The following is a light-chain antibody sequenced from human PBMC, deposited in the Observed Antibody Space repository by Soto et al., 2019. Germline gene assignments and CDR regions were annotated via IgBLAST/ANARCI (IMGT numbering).Light chain of an antibody. Sequence: DIQMTQSPSTLSASVGDRVTITCRASQSISSWLAWYQQKPGKAPKLLIYDASNLESGVPSRFSGSGSGTELTLTISSLQTDDFATYYCQQYNSYSWTFGQGTNVEIK. V-gene: IGKV1-5*01. J-gene: IGKJ1*01. CDR3: QQYNSYSWT. CDR1: QSISSW. CDR2: DAS.